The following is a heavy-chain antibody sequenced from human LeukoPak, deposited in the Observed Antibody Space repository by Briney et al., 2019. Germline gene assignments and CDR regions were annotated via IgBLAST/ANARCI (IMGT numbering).Heavy chain of an antibody. V-gene: IGHV1-8*01. Sequence: ASMKASCKASGYTFTSYDVNWVRQAPGQGLEWMGWMNPNSGNTGYAQKFQGRVTMARSTSISTAYMELRSLTSEDTAVYYCARADYDSRGYGIWYFDYWGQGTLVTVSS. CDR2: MNPNSGNT. D-gene: IGHD3-22*01. CDR1: GYTFTSYD. J-gene: IGHJ4*02. CDR3: ARADYDSRGYGIWYFDY.